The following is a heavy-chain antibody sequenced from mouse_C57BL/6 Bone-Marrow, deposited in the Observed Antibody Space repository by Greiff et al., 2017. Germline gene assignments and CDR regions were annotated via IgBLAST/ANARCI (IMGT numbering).Heavy chain of an antibody. V-gene: IGHV1-50*01. CDR2: IDPSDSYT. D-gene: IGHD1-1*01. J-gene: IGHJ1*03. CDR1: GYTFTSYW. CDR3: ARGDYYGSKGWYFDV. Sequence: QVQLQQPGAELLKPGASVKLSCKASGYTFTSYWMQWVKQRPGQGLEWIGEIDPSDSYTNYNQKFKGKATLTVDTSSSTAYMQLSSLTSEDSAVYYCARGDYYGSKGWYFDVWGTGTTVTVSS.